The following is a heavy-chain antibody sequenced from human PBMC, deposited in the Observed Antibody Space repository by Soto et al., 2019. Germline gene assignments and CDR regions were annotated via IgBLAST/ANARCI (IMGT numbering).Heavy chain of an antibody. CDR2: ISSDGGST. D-gene: IGHD2-2*01. J-gene: IGHJ4*02. CDR1: GFTFSNYC. CDR3: AREGYCSSTSCYSFDY. V-gene: IGHV3-64*01. Sequence: GGSLRLSCAASGFTFSNYCMSCVRQAPGKGLEYVSAISSDGGSTYYANSVKGRFTISRDNSKNTLYLQMGSLRAEDMAVYYCAREGYCSSTSCYSFDYWGQGTLVTVSS.